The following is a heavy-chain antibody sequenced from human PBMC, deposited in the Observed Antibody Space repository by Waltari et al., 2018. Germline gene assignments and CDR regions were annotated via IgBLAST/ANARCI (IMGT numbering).Heavy chain of an antibody. V-gene: IGHV4-38-2*01. Sequence: QVQLQESGPGLVKPSETLSLTCAVSGYSISTGYYLGWIRQPPGKGLEWIGSIYHSGSTYYNPSLKSRVTISVDTSKNQFSLKLNSVTPEDTAVYYCARVGHSSSWYFDYWGQGTLVTVSS. CDR2: IYHSGST. D-gene: IGHD6-13*01. J-gene: IGHJ4*02. CDR3: ARVGHSSSWYFDY. CDR1: GYSISTGYY.